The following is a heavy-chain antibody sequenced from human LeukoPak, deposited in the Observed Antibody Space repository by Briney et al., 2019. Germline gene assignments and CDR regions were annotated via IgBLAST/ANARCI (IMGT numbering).Heavy chain of an antibody. J-gene: IGHJ4*02. CDR2: IYYSGST. CDR1: GGSISSSSYY. V-gene: IGHV4-39*01. Sequence: SETLSLTCTVSGGSISSSSYYWGWIRQPPGKGLEWIGSIYYSGSTYYNPSLKSRVTISVDTSKNQFSLKLSSVTAADTAVYYCARVPPDDFWSGYPFDYWGQGTLVTVSS. D-gene: IGHD3-3*01. CDR3: ARVPPDDFWSGYPFDY.